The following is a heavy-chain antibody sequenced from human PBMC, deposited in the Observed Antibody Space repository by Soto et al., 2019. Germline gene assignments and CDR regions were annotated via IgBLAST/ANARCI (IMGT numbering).Heavy chain of an antibody. Sequence: QVQLVESGGGVVQPGRSLTVSCEASGFTFSSYGMHWVRQAPGKGLDWVAVITKDGSSKYYADSVKGRFTISRDNARNMLSLQMDTLRAEDTALYYCVRDADGAPNGMDVWGQGTTVTVSS. CDR2: ITKDGSSK. CDR3: VRDADGAPNGMDV. J-gene: IGHJ6*02. CDR1: GFTFSSYG. D-gene: IGHD4-17*01. V-gene: IGHV3-33*01.